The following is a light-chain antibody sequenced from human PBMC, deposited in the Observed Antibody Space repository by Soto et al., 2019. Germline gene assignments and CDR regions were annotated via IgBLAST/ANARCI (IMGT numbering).Light chain of an antibody. CDR1: SSDVGSYDR. CDR2: EVN. CDR3: CSSVGGPIWV. V-gene: IGLV2-23*02. Sequence: QSALAQPASVSGSPGQSIASSCTGTSSDVGSYDRVSWYQHHPGKAPTLMIYEVNKRPSGVSDRFSGSKSGNTASLTISGLQAEDEADYYCCSSVGGPIWVFGGGTKLTVL. J-gene: IGLJ3*02.